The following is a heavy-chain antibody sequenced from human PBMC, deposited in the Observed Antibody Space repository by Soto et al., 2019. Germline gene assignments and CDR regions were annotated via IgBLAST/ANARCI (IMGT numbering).Heavy chain of an antibody. Sequence: GGYLRLSCAASGFTFSNYVMSWVRQAPGKGLEWVSTISDTRGSTYYAYSMKGRFTISRDNSKNTVYLQMNTLRADDTAVYYCAKGFAISGVAPLDYWGQGTLVTVSS. CDR1: GFTFSNYV. CDR3: AKGFAISGVAPLDY. J-gene: IGHJ4*02. D-gene: IGHD3-3*01. CDR2: ISDTRGST. V-gene: IGHV3-23*01.